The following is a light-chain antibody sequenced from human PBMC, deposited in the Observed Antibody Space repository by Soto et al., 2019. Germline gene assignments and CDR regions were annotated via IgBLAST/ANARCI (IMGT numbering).Light chain of an antibody. V-gene: IGLV3-21*04. CDR2: YNT. Sequence: SYELTQPPSVSVAPGKTARITCGGNNIGSKGVHWYQQKPGQAPVLVIYYNTDRPSGIPERFSGSNSGNTATLTISRVEAGDEADYYCQVWDSSSDHVTFGGGTKVTVL. CDR1: NIGSKG. CDR3: QVWDSSSDHVT. J-gene: IGLJ2*01.